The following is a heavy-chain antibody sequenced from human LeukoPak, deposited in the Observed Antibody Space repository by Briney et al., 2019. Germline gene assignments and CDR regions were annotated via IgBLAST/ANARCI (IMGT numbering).Heavy chain of an antibody. CDR2: ISGSGGST. CDR1: GFTFSNYG. D-gene: IGHD2-2*01. V-gene: IGHV3-23*01. J-gene: IGHJ4*02. Sequence: GGSLRLSCAASGFTFSNYGMSWVRQAPGKGLEWVSGISGSGGSTYYADSVKGRFTISRDNSKNTLYLQMNSLRAEDTAVYYCARRYCSSTSCYGFDYWGQGTLVTVSS. CDR3: ARRYCSSTSCYGFDY.